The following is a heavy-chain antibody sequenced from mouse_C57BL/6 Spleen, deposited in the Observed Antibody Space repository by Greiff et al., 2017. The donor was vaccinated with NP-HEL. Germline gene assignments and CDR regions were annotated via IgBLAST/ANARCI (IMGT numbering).Heavy chain of an antibody. Sequence: VQLQQSGAELVKPGASVKISCKASGYTFTDYYINWVKQRPGQGLAWIGKIGPGSGSTYYNEKFKGKATLTADKSSSTAYMQLGSLASEDAAVYFCGYYGYGRPSYWGQGTLVTVSA. J-gene: IGHJ3*01. D-gene: IGHD2-2*01. CDR2: IGPGSGST. CDR1: GYTFTDYY. V-gene: IGHV1-77*01. CDR3: GYYGYGRPSY.